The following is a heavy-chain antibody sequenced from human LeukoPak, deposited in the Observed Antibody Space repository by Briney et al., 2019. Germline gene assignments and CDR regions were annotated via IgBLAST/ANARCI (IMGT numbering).Heavy chain of an antibody. J-gene: IGHJ5*02. Sequence: GASVKVSFKASVYSFSDYYIHWLRQAPGQGLEWMGWINPDSGGTNYAQRFQGRVTMTRDTSITTVYMELSRLRSDDTAVFYCTREARAGNWFDPWGQGTPVIVSS. V-gene: IGHV1-2*02. D-gene: IGHD5-12*01. CDR1: VYSFSDYY. CDR2: INPDSGGT. CDR3: TREARAGNWFDP.